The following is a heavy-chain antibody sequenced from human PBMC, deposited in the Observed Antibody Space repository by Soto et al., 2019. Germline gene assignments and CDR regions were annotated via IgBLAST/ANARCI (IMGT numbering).Heavy chain of an antibody. CDR2: ISYDGSNK. CDR3: AKDKNIVVVVAGYFDY. Sequence: GSLRLSCAASGFTFSSYGMHWVRQAPGKGLEWVAVISYDGSNKYYADSVKGRFTISRDNSKNTLYLQMNSLRAEDTAVYYCAKDKNIVVVVAGYFDYWGQGTLVTVSS. V-gene: IGHV3-30*18. D-gene: IGHD2-15*01. J-gene: IGHJ4*02. CDR1: GFTFSSYG.